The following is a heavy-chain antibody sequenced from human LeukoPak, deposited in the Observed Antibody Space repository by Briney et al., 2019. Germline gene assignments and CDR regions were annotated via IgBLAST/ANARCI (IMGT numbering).Heavy chain of an antibody. Sequence: SETLSLTCTVSDGPISIYYWSWIRQPPTKGLEWIGYVHYGGNTNYNPSLESRVTISLETSKNLFSLQLKSLTAADTAVYYCAKHSSRYYYNTTGSQGFDPWGQGTLVTVSS. V-gene: IGHV4-59*01. CDR1: DGPISIYY. J-gene: IGHJ5*02. CDR2: VHYGGNT. CDR3: AKHSSRYYYNTTGSQGFDP. D-gene: IGHD3-22*01.